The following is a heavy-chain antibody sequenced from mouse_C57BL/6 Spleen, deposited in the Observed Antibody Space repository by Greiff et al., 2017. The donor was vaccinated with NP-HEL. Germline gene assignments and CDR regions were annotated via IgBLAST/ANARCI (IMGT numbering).Heavy chain of an antibody. J-gene: IGHJ2*01. CDR3: ARHDGGYYFDY. CDR2: ISSGGSYT. D-gene: IGHD2-3*01. Sequence: EVMLVESGGDLVKPGGSLKLSCAASGFTFSSYGMSWVRQTPDKRLEWVATISSGGSYTYYPDSVKGRFTISRDNAKNTLYLQMSSLKSEDTAMYYCARHDGGYYFDYWGQGTTLTVSS. CDR1: GFTFSSYG. V-gene: IGHV5-6*01.